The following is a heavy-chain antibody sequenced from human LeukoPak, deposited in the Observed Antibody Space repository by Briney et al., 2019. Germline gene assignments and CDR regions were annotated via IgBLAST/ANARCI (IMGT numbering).Heavy chain of an antibody. CDR3: ARDGGGYDS. J-gene: IGHJ5*01. CDR1: GFTFSAYW. Sequence: GGSLRLSCAASGFTFSAYWMSWVRQTPGKGLEWVANIKEDGSRQYYVDSVKGRFTISRDNAKNSLYLQMNSLRVEDTAVYYCARDGGGYDSWGQGTLVTVSS. D-gene: IGHD5-24*01. CDR2: IKEDGSRQ. V-gene: IGHV3-7*01.